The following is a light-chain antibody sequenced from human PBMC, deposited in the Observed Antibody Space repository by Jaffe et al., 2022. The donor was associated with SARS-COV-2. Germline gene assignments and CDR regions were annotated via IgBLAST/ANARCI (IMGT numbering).Light chain of an antibody. V-gene: IGLV2-11*01. Sequence: QSALTQPRSVSGSPGQSVTISCTGTSSDVGGYNYVSWFQHHPGKAPKLIIYDVSQRPSGVPDRFSGSKSGDTASLTISGLQAEDEADYYCSSYAGNYIYVFGTGTKVSVL. J-gene: IGLJ1*01. CDR1: SSDVGGYNY. CDR3: SSYAGNYIYV. CDR2: DVS.